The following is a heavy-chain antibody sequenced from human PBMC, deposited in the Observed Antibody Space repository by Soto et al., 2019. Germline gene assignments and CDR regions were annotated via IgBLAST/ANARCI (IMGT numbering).Heavy chain of an antibody. CDR1: GFTFSDYY. J-gene: IGHJ3*02. CDR2: ISSSSSTI. CDR3: ARDGDYYDSSGYFLRDAFDI. Sequence: QVQLVESGGGLVKPGGSLTLSCAASGFTFSDYYMSWIRQAPGKGLEWVSYISSSSSTITYADSVKGRFTISRDNAKKSLYLQMNSLRAEDTAVYYCARDGDYYDSSGYFLRDAFDIWGQGTMVTVSS. D-gene: IGHD3-22*01. V-gene: IGHV3-11*01.